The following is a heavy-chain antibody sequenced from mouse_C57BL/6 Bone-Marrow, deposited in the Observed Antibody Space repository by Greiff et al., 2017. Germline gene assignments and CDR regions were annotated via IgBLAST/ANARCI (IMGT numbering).Heavy chain of an antibody. V-gene: IGHV5-2*01. D-gene: IGHD2-2*01. J-gene: IGHJ4*01. Sequence: EVHLVESGGGLVQPGESLKLSCESNEYEFPSHDMSWVRKTPEKRLELVAAINSDGGSTYYPDTMERRFIISRDNTKKTLYLQMSSLRSEDTALYYCARRRRLRRRDYAMDYWGQGTSVTVSS. CDR3: ARRRRLRRRDYAMDY. CDR2: INSDGGST. CDR1: EYEFPSHD.